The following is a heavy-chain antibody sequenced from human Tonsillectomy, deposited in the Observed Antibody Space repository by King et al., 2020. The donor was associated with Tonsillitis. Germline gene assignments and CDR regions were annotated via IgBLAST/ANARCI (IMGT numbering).Heavy chain of an antibody. CDR3: ARGRRYCSSTSCYGGVALYL. D-gene: IGHD2-2*01. CDR2: MNPNSGNT. CDR1: GYTFTSYD. Sequence: VQLVESGAEVKKPGASVNVSCKASGYTFTSYDINWVRQATGQGLEWMGWMNPNSGNTGYAQKFQGRVTMTRNTSISTAYMELSSLRSEDTAVYYCARGRRYCSSTSCYGGVALYLWGQGTMVTVSS. J-gene: IGHJ3*01. V-gene: IGHV1-8*01.